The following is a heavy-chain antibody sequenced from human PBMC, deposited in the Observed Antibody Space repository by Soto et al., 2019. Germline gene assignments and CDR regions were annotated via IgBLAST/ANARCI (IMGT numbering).Heavy chain of an antibody. Sequence: GGSLRLSCAASGFTFSSYGMHWVRQAPGKGLEWVAVISYDGSNKYYADSVKGRFTISRDNSKNTLYLQMNSLRAEDTAVHYCAKAPQAVAGSDYYYGMDVWGQGTTVTVSS. V-gene: IGHV3-30*18. J-gene: IGHJ6*02. D-gene: IGHD6-19*01. CDR1: GFTFSSYG. CDR3: AKAPQAVAGSDYYYGMDV. CDR2: ISYDGSNK.